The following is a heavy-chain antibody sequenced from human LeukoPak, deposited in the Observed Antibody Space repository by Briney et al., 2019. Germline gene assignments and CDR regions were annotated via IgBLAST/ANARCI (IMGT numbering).Heavy chain of an antibody. CDR1: GYTFTGYY. Sequence: ASVKVSCKASGYTFTGYYMHWVRQAPGQGLEWMGWINPNSGGTNYAQKFQGRVTMTRDTSISTAYMELSRLRSDDTAVYYCARGAQRIAAAGNRYYYYYYYMDVWGKGTTVTVSS. J-gene: IGHJ6*03. D-gene: IGHD6-13*01. V-gene: IGHV1-2*02. CDR3: ARGAQRIAAAGNRYYYYYYYMDV. CDR2: INPNSGGT.